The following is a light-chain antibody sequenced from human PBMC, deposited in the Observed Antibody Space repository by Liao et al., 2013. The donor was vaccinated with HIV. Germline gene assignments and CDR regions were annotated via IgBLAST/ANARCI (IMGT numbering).Light chain of an antibody. J-gene: IGLJ2*01. CDR3: QAWVSSTVV. CDR2: YDS. CDR1: NIGSKS. V-gene: IGLV3-21*01. Sequence: SYELTQPPSVSVAPGETARLTCGGNNIGSKSVHWYQQKPGQAPVLVIYYDSDRPSGIPERFSGSNSGNTATLTISGTQAVDEADYYCQAWVSSTVVFGGGTKLTVL.